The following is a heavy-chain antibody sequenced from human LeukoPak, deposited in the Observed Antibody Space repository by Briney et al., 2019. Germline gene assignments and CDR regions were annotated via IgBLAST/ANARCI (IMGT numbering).Heavy chain of an antibody. CDR2: FDPEDGET. D-gene: IGHD2-8*01. CDR1: GYTLTELS. V-gene: IGHV1-24*01. Sequence: ASVTVSCKVSGYTLTELSMHWVRQAPGKGLEWMGGFDPEDGETIYAQKFQGRVTMTEDTSTDTAYMELSSLISEDTAVYYCATALRYCTNGVCYTPNPHFDYWGQGTLVTVSS. J-gene: IGHJ4*02. CDR3: ATALRYCTNGVCYTPNPHFDY.